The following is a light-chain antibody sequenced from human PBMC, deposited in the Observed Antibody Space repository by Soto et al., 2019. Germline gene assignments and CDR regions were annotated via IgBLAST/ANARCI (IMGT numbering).Light chain of an antibody. Sequence: EIVMTQSPATLSVSPGERATLSCRASQSVSSNLARYQRKPGQAPRLLIYGASRRATDIPDRFSGSGSGTDFTLTISRLEPEDFAVYYCQQHGISHITFGQGTRLEIK. CDR1: QSVSSN. J-gene: IGKJ5*01. CDR3: QQHGISHIT. CDR2: GAS. V-gene: IGKV3-20*01.